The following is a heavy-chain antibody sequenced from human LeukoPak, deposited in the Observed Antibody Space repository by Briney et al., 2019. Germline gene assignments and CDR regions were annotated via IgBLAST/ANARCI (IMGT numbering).Heavy chain of an antibody. D-gene: IGHD2-2*01. J-gene: IGHJ4*02. CDR2: ISYDGSNK. V-gene: IGHV3-30*04. CDR3: ARDLCSSTSCYSAFDY. CDR1: GFTFSSYA. Sequence: QPGGSLRLSCAASGFTFSSYAMHWVRQAPGKGLEWVAVISYDGSNKYYADSVKGRFTISRDNSKNTLYLQMNSLRAEDTAVYYCARDLCSSTSCYSAFDYWGQGTLVTVSS.